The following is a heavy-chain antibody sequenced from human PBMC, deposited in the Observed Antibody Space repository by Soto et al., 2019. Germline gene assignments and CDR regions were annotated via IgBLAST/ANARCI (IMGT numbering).Heavy chain of an antibody. CDR1: GFSFRSHA. CDR2: IWYDGSNK. CDR3: ARDGQQLAPYAFDI. Sequence: QVQLVESGGGVVQPGRSLRLSCAASGFSFRSHAMHWVRQAPGKGLEWVAQIWYDGSNKYYADSMKGRFTISRDDSKNTGFLQMNNLRVEDTAVYYCARDGQQLAPYAFDIWGQGTLVTVSS. J-gene: IGHJ3*02. V-gene: IGHV3-33*01. D-gene: IGHD6-13*01.